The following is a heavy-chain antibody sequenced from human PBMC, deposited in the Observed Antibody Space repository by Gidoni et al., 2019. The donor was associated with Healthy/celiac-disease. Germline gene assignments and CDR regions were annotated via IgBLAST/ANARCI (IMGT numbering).Heavy chain of an antibody. CDR2: INWNGGST. CDR3: ARGIGATVTSHAFDI. V-gene: IGHV3-20*01. D-gene: IGHD4-17*01. CDR1: GFTFDDYG. Sequence: LSCAASGFTFDDYGMSWVRQAPGKGLEWVSGINWNGGSTGYADSVKGRFTISRDNAKNSLYLQMNSLRAEDTALYHCARGIGATVTSHAFDIWGQGTMVTVSS. J-gene: IGHJ3*02.